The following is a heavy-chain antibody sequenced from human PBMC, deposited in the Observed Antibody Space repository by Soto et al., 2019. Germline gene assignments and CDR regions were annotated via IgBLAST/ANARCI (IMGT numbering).Heavy chain of an antibody. CDR1: GGSINSSDYY. J-gene: IGHJ5*02. CDR3: ARDRSLDLWSGPWFDP. Sequence: QVQLQESGPGLVKPSQTLSLTCTVSGGSINSSDYYWTWIRQHPEKGLEWIGYIFYTGSTYSNPSLRSRATISVDTSNNQFSLRLTSVTAADTAVYYCARDRSLDLWSGPWFDPWGQGTLVTVSS. D-gene: IGHD3-3*01. V-gene: IGHV4-31*03. CDR2: IFYTGST.